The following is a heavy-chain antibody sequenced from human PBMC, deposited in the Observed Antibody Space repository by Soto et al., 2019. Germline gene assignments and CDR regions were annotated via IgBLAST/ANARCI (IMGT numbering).Heavy chain of an antibody. J-gene: IGHJ4*02. CDR2: IYYSGGT. D-gene: IGHD6-13*01. CDR3: ARESRSWYGSIWDY. Sequence: QVQLQESGPGLVKPSETLSLTCTVSGGSISSYYWSWIRQPPGKGLEWIGYIYYSGGTNYNPSLKSRVTISVDTSNNQFSLKLSSVTAADTAVYYCARESRSWYGSIWDYWGQGTLVTVSS. CDR1: GGSISSYY. V-gene: IGHV4-59*12.